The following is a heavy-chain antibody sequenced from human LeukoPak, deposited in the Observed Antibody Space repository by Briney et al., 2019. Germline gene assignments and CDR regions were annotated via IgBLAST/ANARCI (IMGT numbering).Heavy chain of an antibody. V-gene: IGHV3-30*04. D-gene: IGHD2-21*02. CDR2: ISYDGSNK. CDR3: ARDPPIVVVTATRDY. J-gene: IGHJ4*02. Sequence: GGSLRPSCAASGFTFSSYAMHWVRQAPGKGLEWVAVISYDGSNKYYADSVKGRFTISRDNSKNTLYLQMNSLRAEDTAVYYCARDPPIVVVTATRDYWGQGTLVTVSS. CDR1: GFTFSSYA.